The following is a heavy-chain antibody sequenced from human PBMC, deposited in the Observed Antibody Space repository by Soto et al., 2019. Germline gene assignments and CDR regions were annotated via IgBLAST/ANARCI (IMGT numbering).Heavy chain of an antibody. CDR1: GVSISSSNW. D-gene: IGHD1-26*01. Sequence: SETLSLTCAVSGVSISSSNWWSWVRQPPGKGLEWIGEIYHSGSTNYNPSLKSRVTVSVDKSNNQFSLKLSSVTAADTAVYYCATTYNWFDPWGQGTLVTVS. CDR3: ATTYNWFDP. J-gene: IGHJ5*02. CDR2: IYHSGST. V-gene: IGHV4-4*02.